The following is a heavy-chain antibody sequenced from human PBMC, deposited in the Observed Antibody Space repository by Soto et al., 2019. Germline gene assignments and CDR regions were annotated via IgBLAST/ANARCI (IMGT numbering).Heavy chain of an antibody. CDR1: GDSMDSFY. V-gene: IGHV4-59*01. CDR3: ARGPGCSSTSCYQVSYGMDV. CDR2: IYYTGST. Sequence: SETLSLTCTVSGDSMDSFYWNWIGQPPGKGLEWIGNIYYTGSTNYNPSLKSRVSISIDTSKNQFSLQVSSVTAADTAIYYCARGPGCSSTSCYQVSYGMDVWGQGTTVTVSS. J-gene: IGHJ6*02. D-gene: IGHD2-2*01.